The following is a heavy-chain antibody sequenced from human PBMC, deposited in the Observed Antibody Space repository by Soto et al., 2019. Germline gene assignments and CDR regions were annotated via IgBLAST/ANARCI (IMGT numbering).Heavy chain of an antibody. J-gene: IGHJ4*02. CDR2: IYYSGST. CDR3: ARDIPASGFDY. V-gene: IGHV4-31*03. Sequence: SGTLSLTCTVSGGSISSGGYYWSWIRQHPGKGLEWIGYIYYSGSTYYNPSLKSRVTISVDTSKNQFSLKLSSVTAADTAVYYCARDIPASGFDYWGQGTLVPVSS. CDR1: GGSISSGGYY.